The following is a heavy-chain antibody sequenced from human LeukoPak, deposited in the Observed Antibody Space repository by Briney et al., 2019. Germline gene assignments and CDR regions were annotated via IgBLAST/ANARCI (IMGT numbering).Heavy chain of an antibody. J-gene: IGHJ6*02. Sequence: NPSETLSLTCTVSGGSISSGGYSWSWIRQPPGKGLEWIGYIYHSGSTYYNPSLKSRVTISVDRSKDQFSLKLSSVTAADTAVYYCAREGYCSGGSCYYYGMDVWGQGTTVTVSS. CDR3: AREGYCSGGSCYYYGMDV. CDR1: GGSISSGGYS. V-gene: IGHV4-30-2*01. D-gene: IGHD2-15*01. CDR2: IYHSGST.